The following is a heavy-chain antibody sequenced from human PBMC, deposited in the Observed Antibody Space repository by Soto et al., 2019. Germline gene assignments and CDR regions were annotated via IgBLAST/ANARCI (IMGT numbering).Heavy chain of an antibody. Sequence: SETLSLTCTVSGGSISSYYWSWIRQPPGKGLEWIGYIYYSGSTNYNPSLKSRVTISVDTSKNQFSLKLSSVTAADTAVYYCARGRDIVATFSYYSYMDVWGKGTTVTVSS. CDR3: ARGRDIVATFSYYSYMDV. V-gene: IGHV4-59*12. J-gene: IGHJ6*03. CDR2: IYYSGST. D-gene: IGHD5-12*01. CDR1: GGSISSYY.